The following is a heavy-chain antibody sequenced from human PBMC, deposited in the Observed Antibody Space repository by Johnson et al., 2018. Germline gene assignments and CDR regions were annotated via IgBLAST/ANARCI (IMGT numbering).Heavy chain of an antibody. Sequence: VQLVVSGGGLVQXGGSLRLXCAASGLNFSSYSMNWVRQAPGKGLDWVSYISRGSTTIYYADSAKGRFTISRDNAKNSLYLQMNSLRAEETAGYYCATDMDFWGKGTTVTVSS. J-gene: IGHJ6*03. V-gene: IGHV3-48*01. CDR3: ATDMDF. CDR1: GLNFSSYS. CDR2: ISRGSTTI.